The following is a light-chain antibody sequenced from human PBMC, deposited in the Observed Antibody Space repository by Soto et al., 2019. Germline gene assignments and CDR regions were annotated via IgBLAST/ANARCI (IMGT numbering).Light chain of an antibody. CDR1: QGISSY. CDR2: AAS. V-gene: IGKV1-9*01. CDR3: QQSYGTPPT. J-gene: IGKJ1*01. Sequence: DIQLTQSPSFLSASVGDRVTITCRASQGISSYLAWYQQKPGKAPKLLIYAASTLQSGVPSRFSGSGSGTEFTLTISSLQPEDFATYYCQQSYGTPPTFGQGTKVDIK.